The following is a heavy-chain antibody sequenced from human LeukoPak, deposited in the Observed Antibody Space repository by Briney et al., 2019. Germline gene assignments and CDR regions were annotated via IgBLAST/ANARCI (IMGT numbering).Heavy chain of an antibody. Sequence: ASMKVSCKAIGYTFTSYAIHWVRQAPGQRLEWMGWINGGNGDTGYSQNFQDTVTMTRDTSASTAYMELSSLRSEDTAVYYCARGHCSSGPCYVLNYWGQGTLVTVSS. CDR1: GYTFTSYA. V-gene: IGHV1-3*01. D-gene: IGHD2-15*01. CDR3: ARGHCSSGPCYVLNY. CDR2: INGGNGDT. J-gene: IGHJ4*02.